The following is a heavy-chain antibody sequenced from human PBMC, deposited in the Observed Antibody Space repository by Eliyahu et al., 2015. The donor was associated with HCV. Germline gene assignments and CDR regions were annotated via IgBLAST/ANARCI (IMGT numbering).Heavy chain of an antibody. Sequence: QVQLQESGPGLVKPSATLSPTCTVSGXSIXGYYWTWIRQPAGKGLEWIGXIYTSGSTNYNPSLKSRVTMSVDTSKNQFSLKLSSVTAADTAMYYCGGGYPGYWGQGTLVTVSS. CDR1: GXSIXGYY. CDR3: GGGYPGY. CDR2: IYTSGST. D-gene: IGHD3-16*01. J-gene: IGHJ4*02. V-gene: IGHV4-4*07.